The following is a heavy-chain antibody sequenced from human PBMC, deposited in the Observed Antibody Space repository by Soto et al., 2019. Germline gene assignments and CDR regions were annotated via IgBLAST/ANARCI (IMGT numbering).Heavy chain of an antibody. D-gene: IGHD6-6*01. CDR2: IIPIFGTA. Sequence: SSVKVSCKASGGTFSSYAISWVGQAPGRGLEWMGGIIPIFGTANYAQKFQGRVTITADQLTSTAYMELSSLRSEDTAVYYCARDRKKYRSSSPLDYWAQGTMVTASS. CDR3: ARDRKKYRSSSPLDY. CDR1: GGTFSSYA. J-gene: IGHJ4*02. V-gene: IGHV1-69*13.